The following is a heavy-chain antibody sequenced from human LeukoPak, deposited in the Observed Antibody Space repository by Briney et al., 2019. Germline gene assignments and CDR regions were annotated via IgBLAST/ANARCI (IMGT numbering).Heavy chain of an antibody. J-gene: IGHJ3*02. V-gene: IGHV5-51*01. CDR2: IYPGDSDT. Sequence: GESLQISCQGSEYGFTNYWIGWVRPLPGKGVEWMGIIYPGDSDTRYSTSFQGQVNFSADKSISTAYLQWSSLKASDTAMYYCARPRRDGYDAFDIWGQGTMVTVSS. D-gene: IGHD5-24*01. CDR1: EYGFTNYW. CDR3: ARPRRDGYDAFDI.